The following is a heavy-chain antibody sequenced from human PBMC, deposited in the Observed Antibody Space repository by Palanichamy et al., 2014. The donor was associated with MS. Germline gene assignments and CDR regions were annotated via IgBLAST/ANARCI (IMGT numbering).Heavy chain of an antibody. J-gene: IGHJ4*02. CDR1: GDSINTYY. D-gene: IGHD3-9*01. CDR3: ARASWLDLGDVLTDPRYFDY. CDR2: LSHSGSP. Sequence: QVQLQESGPGLVKPSETLSLTCAVSGDSINTYYWGWIRLPPGRGLEWIGYLSHSGSPNYNPSFKSRVTMSLDTSQNHFSLNLASVTPADTAVYYCARASWLDLGDVLTDPRYFDYWGQGVLVVVSS. V-gene: IGHV4-59*01.